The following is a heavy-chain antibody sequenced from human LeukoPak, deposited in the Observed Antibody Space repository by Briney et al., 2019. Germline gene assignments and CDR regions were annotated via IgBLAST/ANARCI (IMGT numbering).Heavy chain of an antibody. CDR3: ARQGIAVAGTGFDY. CDR1: GGSISSSSYY. D-gene: IGHD6-19*01. J-gene: IGHJ4*02. V-gene: IGHV4-39*01. Sequence: NPSETLSLTCTVSGGSISSSSYYWGWIRQPPGKGPEWIGSIYYSGSTYYNPSLKSRVTISVDTSKNQFSLKLSSVTAADTAVYYCARQGIAVAGTGFDYWGQGTLVTVSS. CDR2: IYYSGST.